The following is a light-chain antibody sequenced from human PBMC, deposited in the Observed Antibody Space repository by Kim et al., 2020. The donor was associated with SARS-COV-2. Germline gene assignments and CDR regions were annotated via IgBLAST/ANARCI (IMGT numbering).Light chain of an antibody. CDR1: KLGEKY. Sequence: SYELTQPPSVSGSPGQTASITCSGNKLGEKYACWYQQKPGQSPVLIIFQDNRRPSGIPERFSGSNSGNTATLTISGTQAMDEADYYCQAWDSGTVVFGGGTQLTVL. CDR3: QAWDSGTVV. V-gene: IGLV3-1*01. CDR2: QDN. J-gene: IGLJ2*01.